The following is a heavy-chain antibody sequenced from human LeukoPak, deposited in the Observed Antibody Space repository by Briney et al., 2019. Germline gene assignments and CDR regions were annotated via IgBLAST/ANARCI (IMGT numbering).Heavy chain of an antibody. J-gene: IGHJ4*02. V-gene: IGHV3-9*01. CDR3: ARAVVGVTRSFDY. CDR1: GFTFDDYA. Sequence: GGSLRLSCAASGFTFDDYAMHWVRQAPGKGLEWVSGISWNSGSIGYADSVKGRFTISRDNAKNSLYLQMNSLRAEDTAVYYCARAVVGVTRSFDYWGQGTLVTVSS. CDR2: ISWNSGSI. D-gene: IGHD1-26*01.